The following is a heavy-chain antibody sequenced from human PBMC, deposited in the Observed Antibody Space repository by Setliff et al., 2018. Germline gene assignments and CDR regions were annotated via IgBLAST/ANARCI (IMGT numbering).Heavy chain of an antibody. CDR1: GGTFSSYA. V-gene: IGHV1-69*10. D-gene: IGHD5-12*01. J-gene: IGHJ6*03. CDR2: IIPILGIA. CDR3: ARDDEGGYNLEDYYYMDV. Sequence: GASVKVSCKASGGTFSSYAISWVRQAPGQGLEWMGGIIPILGIANYAQKFQGRVTITADKSTSTAYMELSSLRSEDTAVYYCARDDEGGYNLEDYYYMDVWGKGTTVTVSS.